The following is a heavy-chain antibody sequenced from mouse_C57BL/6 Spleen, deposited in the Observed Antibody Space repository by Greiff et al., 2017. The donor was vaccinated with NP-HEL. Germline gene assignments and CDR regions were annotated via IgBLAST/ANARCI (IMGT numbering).Heavy chain of an antibody. CDR2: ISDGGSYT. D-gene: IGHD4-1*01. J-gene: IGHJ4*01. V-gene: IGHV5-4*01. CDR1: GFTFSSYA. Sequence: EVKVVESGGGLVKPGGSLKLSCAASGFTFSSYAMSWVRQTPEKRLEWVATISDGGSYTYYPDNVKGRFTISRDNAKNNLYLQMSHLKSEDTAMYYCAREVNWDHAMDYWGQGTSVTVSS. CDR3: AREVNWDHAMDY.